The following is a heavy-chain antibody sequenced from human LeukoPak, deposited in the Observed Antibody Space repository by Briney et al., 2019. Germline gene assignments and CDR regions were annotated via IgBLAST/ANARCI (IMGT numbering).Heavy chain of an antibody. CDR3: ARDRHKYNYDSGGYPPY. J-gene: IGHJ4*02. CDR1: GFTFSSYG. Sequence: GGSLRLSCAASGFTFSSYGMSWVRQALGKGLEWVSYISSSSRTIYYADSVKGRFTISRDNAKNSLYLQMNTLRAEDTAVYYCARDRHKYNYDSGGYPPYWGQGTLVTVSS. V-gene: IGHV3-48*01. D-gene: IGHD3-22*01. CDR2: ISSSSRTI.